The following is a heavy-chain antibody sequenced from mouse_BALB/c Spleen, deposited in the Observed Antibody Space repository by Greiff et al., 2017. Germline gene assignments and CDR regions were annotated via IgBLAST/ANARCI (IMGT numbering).Heavy chain of an antibody. D-gene: IGHD2-12*01. Sequence: QVQLQQSGAELMKPGASVKISCKATGYTFSSYWIEWVKQRPGHGLEWIGEILPGSGSTNYNEKFKGKATFTADTSSNTAYMQLSSLTSEDSAVYYSARESPYEFAYWGQGTLVTVSA. V-gene: IGHV1-9*01. CDR1: GYTFSSYW. CDR2: ILPGSGST. CDR3: ARESPYEFAY. J-gene: IGHJ3*01.